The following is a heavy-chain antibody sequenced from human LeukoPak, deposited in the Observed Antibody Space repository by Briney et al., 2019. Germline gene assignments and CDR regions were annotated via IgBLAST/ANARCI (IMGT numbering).Heavy chain of an antibody. CDR3: AKAPIYYYYGMDV. CDR2: ISWNSGSI. D-gene: IGHD3-3*01. J-gene: IGHJ6*02. CDR1: GFTFDDYA. V-gene: IGHV3-9*01. Sequence: GGSLRLSCAASGFTFDDYAMHWVRQAPGKGLEWVSGISWNSGSIDYADSVKGRFTISRDNAKNSLYLQMNSLRAEDTALYYCAKAPIYYYYGMDVWGQGTTVTVSS.